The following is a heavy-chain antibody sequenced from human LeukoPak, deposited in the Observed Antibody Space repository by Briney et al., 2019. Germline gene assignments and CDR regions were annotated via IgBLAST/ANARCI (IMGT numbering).Heavy chain of an antibody. CDR1: GFTFSNYA. CDR2: FLAAGGGT. V-gene: IGHV3-23*01. J-gene: IGHJ2*01. Sequence: GGSLRLSCAASGFTFSNYAMSWVRQAPGKGLEWVSAFLAAGGGTSYADSVKGRFTISRDNSKNTLYLQMNNLRDDDTAVYYCVKEPKLSDWFFDLWGRGTLVTVSS. CDR3: VKEPKLSDWFFDL. D-gene: IGHD1-1*01.